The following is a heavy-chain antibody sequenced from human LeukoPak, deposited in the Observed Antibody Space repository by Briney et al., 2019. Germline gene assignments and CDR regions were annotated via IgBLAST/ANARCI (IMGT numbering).Heavy chain of an antibody. V-gene: IGHV1-2*02. CDR1: GYTFTGYY. CDR2: INPNSGGT. Sequence: ASVKVSCKASGYTFTGYYVHWVRQAPGQGLEWMGWINPNSGGTNYAQKFQGRVTMTRDTSISTAYMELSRLRSDDTAVYYRARESSGWSKDYWGQGTLVTVSS. CDR3: ARESSGWSKDY. J-gene: IGHJ4*02. D-gene: IGHD6-19*01.